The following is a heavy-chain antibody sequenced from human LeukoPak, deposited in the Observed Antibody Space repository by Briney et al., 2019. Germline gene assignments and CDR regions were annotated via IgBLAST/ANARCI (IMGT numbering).Heavy chain of an antibody. J-gene: IGHJ5*02. CDR3: ARQSHTSPHIAAAQNWFDP. Sequence: SETLSLTCTVSGGSISTYYWIWIRQPPGKGLEWIGYIYYSGSTNYNPSLKSRVTISVDTSKNQFSLKLSSVTAADTAVYYCARQSHTSPHIAAAQNWFDPWGQGTLVTVSS. CDR1: GGSISTYY. CDR2: IYYSGST. D-gene: IGHD6-13*01. V-gene: IGHV4-59*08.